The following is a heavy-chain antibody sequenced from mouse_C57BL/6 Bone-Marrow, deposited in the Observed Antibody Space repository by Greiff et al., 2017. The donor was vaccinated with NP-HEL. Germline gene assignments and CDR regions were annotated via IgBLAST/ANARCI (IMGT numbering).Heavy chain of an antibody. CDR2: IYPGDGDT. CDR3: ARWGDDLDY. CDR1: GYAFSSSW. V-gene: IGHV1-82*01. D-gene: IGHD2-3*01. Sequence: QVQLQQSGPELVKPGASVKISCKASGYAFSSSWLNWVKQRPGKGLEWIGRIYPGDGDTNYNGKFKGKATLTADKSSSTAYMQLSSLTSEDSAVYFCARWGDDLDYWGQGTTLTVSS. J-gene: IGHJ2*01.